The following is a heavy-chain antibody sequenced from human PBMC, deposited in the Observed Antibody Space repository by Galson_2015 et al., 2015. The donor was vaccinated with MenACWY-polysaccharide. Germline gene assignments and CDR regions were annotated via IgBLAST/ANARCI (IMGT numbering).Heavy chain of an antibody. J-gene: IGHJ4*02. V-gene: IGHV1-18*01. CDR3: ARGPMYSGSYFAADY. CDR1: GYPFSSFG. CDR2: IGAYNGNT. Sequence: SVKVSCKASGYPFSSFGFSWVRQAPGQGLEWMGWIGAYNGNTNYAQNLQGRVTMTTDTSTSTAYMELRSLRSDDTAVYYCARGPMYSGSYFAADYWGQGTLVTVSS. D-gene: IGHD1-26*01.